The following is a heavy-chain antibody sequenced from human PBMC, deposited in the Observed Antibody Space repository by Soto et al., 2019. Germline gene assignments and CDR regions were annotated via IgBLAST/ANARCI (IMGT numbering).Heavy chain of an antibody. V-gene: IGHV3-21*01. D-gene: IGHD2-15*01. J-gene: IGHJ4*02. CDR1: GFTLSIYS. CDR3: ARDLGVALATLTLDF. CDR2: ITTSNSFR. Sequence: GGSLRLSCAASGFTLSIYSMNWVRQAPGKGLEWVADITTSNSFRFYADSVKGRFTISRDDAKNSIFPQMNSLRAEDTCVYYCARDLGVALATLTLDFWGRGTLVTVSS.